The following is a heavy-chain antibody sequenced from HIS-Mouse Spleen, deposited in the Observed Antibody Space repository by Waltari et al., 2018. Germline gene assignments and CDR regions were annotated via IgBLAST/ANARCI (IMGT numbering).Heavy chain of an antibody. D-gene: IGHD3-10*01. CDR1: GSTFVSTY. CDR2: IYSGGST. J-gene: IGHJ4*02. V-gene: IGHV3-53*02. CDR3: ARHYYYGSGSYYLDY. Sequence: EVQLGETGGALSKPGGSVTLPCEAPGSTFVSTYMRWSGQAPGKGLEWVSVIYSGGSTYYADSVKGRFTISRDNSKNTLYLQMNSLRAEDTAVYYCARHYYYGSGSYYLDYWGQGTLVTVSS.